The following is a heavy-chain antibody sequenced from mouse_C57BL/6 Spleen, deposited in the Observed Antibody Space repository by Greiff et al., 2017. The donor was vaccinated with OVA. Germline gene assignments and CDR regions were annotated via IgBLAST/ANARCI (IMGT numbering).Heavy chain of an antibody. D-gene: IGHD2-4*01. J-gene: IGHJ3*01. CDR3: AREDYDYGTFAY. CDR1: GFTFSSYA. CDR2: ISDGGSYT. Sequence: EVQLVESGGGLVKPGGSLKLSCAASGFTFSSYAMSWVRQTPEKRLEWVATISDGGSYTYYPDNVKGRFTISRDNAKNNLYLQMSHLKSEDTAMYYCAREDYDYGTFAYWGQGTLVTVSA. V-gene: IGHV5-4*01.